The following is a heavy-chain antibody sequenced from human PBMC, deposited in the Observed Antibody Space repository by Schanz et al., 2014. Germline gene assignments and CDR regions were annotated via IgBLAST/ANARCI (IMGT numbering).Heavy chain of an antibody. D-gene: IGHD2-2*02. J-gene: IGHJ6*03. CDR2: INPSGGST. Sequence: QVQLVQSGAEVKKPGASVKVSCKASGYTFVSYSMHWVRQAPGQGLEWMGIINPSGGSTTYAQKFQGRVTMTRDTSTSTVYMELRSLRSDDTAVYYCAGTYCSSTSCYTGYYYMDVWGKGTTVTVSS. CDR3: AGTYCSSTSCYTGYYYMDV. V-gene: IGHV1-46*01. CDR1: GYTFVSYS.